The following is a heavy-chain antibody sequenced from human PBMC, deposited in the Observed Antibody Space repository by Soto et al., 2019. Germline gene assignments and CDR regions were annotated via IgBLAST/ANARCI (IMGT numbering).Heavy chain of an antibody. Sequence: ASVKVSCKASGYTFTSYGISWVRQAPGQGLEWMGWINAGNGNTKYSQKFQGRVTITRDTSASTAYMELSSLRSEDTAVYYCARDLGGWPDYWGRGTLVTVSS. CDR2: INAGNGNT. J-gene: IGHJ2*01. V-gene: IGHV1-3*01. CDR3: ARDLGGWPDY. D-gene: IGHD2-15*01. CDR1: GYTFTSYG.